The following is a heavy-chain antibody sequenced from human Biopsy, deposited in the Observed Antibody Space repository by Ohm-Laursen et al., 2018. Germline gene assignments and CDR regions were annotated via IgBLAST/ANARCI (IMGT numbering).Heavy chain of an antibody. Sequence: PSETLSLTCTVSGDSLSSGPDNWSWIRQPPGQGLEYIGFIYSGGNTNYNPSLQNRVTMSVGTSKNQFSLKLSSVIAADTAVYYCARGRRTSGWPYFANWGQGTLVIVSS. CDR2: IYSGGNT. V-gene: IGHV4-61*01. J-gene: IGHJ4*02. D-gene: IGHD6-19*01. CDR1: GDSLSSGPDN. CDR3: ARGRRTSGWPYFAN.